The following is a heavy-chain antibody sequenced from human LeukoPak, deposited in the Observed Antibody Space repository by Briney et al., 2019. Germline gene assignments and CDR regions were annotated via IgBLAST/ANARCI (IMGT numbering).Heavy chain of an antibody. CDR3: ITPLPYSAQ. J-gene: IGHJ4*02. Sequence: GGSLRLSCAASGFTFSNAWMNWVRQAPGKGLEWVGRIKSKTDGGTTDYAAPVKGRFSISRDDSKSMMYLQMNSLKTEDTAVYYCITPLPYSAQGGQGTLVTVSS. CDR2: IKSKTDGGTT. V-gene: IGHV3-15*07. CDR1: GFTFSNAW. D-gene: IGHD2-21*01.